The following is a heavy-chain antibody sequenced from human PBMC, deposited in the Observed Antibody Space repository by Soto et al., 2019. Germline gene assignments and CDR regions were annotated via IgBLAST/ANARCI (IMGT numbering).Heavy chain of an antibody. Sequence: QGQLVQSGAEVKKPGASVEVSCKASGYTFTTYYIHWVRHAPGQGLEWMGVINPGGVSTKYAQKFQDRVTMTSDTSTSTVYMYLSSLRSEDTAVYFCARGGNGDNVGYWYFDLWGRGTLVTVSP. J-gene: IGHJ2*01. D-gene: IGHD4-17*01. CDR2: INPGGVST. V-gene: IGHV1-46*01. CDR1: GYTFTTYY. CDR3: ARGGNGDNVGYWYFDL.